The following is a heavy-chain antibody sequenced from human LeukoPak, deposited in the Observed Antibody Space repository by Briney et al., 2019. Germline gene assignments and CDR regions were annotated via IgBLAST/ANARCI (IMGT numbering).Heavy chain of an antibody. CDR2: ISAFKGNT. CDR3: ATSVLRYFGALDS. D-gene: IGHD3-9*01. CDR1: GGTFSSYA. Sequence: ASVKVSCKASGGTFSSYAISWVRQAPGQGLEWMGWISAFKGNTNYAQSLQGRVTMTTDTSTSTAYMELRSLRSDDTAVYYCATSVLRYFGALDSWGQGTLVTVSS. J-gene: IGHJ4*02. V-gene: IGHV1-18*01.